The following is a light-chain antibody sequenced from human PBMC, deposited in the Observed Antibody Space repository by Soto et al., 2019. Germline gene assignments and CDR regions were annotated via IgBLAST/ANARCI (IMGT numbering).Light chain of an antibody. CDR3: SSYGSGTTLVL. Sequence: QSALTRPASVSGSPGQSITISCTGTSSDIGGYNYVSWFQQHPAKAPKLMIYEVSHRASRVSNRFSGSKSGNTASLTISGLQAEDEADYYCSSYGSGTTLVLFGGGTKLTVL. J-gene: IGLJ2*01. CDR2: EVS. V-gene: IGLV2-14*01. CDR1: SSDIGGYNY.